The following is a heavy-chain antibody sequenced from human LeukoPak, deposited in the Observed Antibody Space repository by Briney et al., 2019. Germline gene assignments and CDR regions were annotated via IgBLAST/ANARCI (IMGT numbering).Heavy chain of an antibody. Sequence: PGGSLRLSCEASGFTFRTYGMTWVRQAPGKGLEWVSGITGSSTWTYYADSMKGRFTISRDNSKNTLHLQMDSLRAEGTAIYYCARELVSLGTGYFDLWGGGTLVTVSS. CDR2: ITGSSTWT. D-gene: IGHD7-27*01. CDR3: ARELVSLGTGYFDL. CDR1: GFTFRTYG. V-gene: IGHV3-23*01. J-gene: IGHJ2*01.